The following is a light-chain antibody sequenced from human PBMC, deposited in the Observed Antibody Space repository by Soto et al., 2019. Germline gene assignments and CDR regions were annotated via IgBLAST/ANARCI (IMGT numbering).Light chain of an antibody. CDR3: QQYGNSPPNT. V-gene: IGKV3-20*01. CDR1: LSVSSSY. J-gene: IGKJ2*01. CDR2: GAS. Sequence: EIVLTQSPGTLSLSPGERATLSCRASLSVSSSYLAWYQQKPGQAPRLLIYGASSRATGIPDRFSGSGSGADFTLTISRLEPEDFAVYFCQQYGNSPPNTFGQGTKVDSK.